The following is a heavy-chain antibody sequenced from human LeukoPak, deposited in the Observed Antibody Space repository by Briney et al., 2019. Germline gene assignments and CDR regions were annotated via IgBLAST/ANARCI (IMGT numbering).Heavy chain of an antibody. CDR2: IGTTGDT. CDR1: GFTFSSYD. J-gene: IGHJ4*02. Sequence: PGGSLRLSCAASGFTFSSYDVLWVRQVTGKGLEWVSLIGTTGDTFYLDSVKGRFTISRENAKNSLYLQMNSLRAGDTAVYYCARGRGYYFDHWGQGTLVTVSS. CDR3: ARGRGYYFDH. V-gene: IGHV3-13*01.